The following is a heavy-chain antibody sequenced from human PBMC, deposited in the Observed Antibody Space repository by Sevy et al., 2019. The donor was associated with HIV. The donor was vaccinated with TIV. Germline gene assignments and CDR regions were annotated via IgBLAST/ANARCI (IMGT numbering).Heavy chain of an antibody. CDR2: IGTVGET. V-gene: IGHV3-13*04. CDR1: GFTFSSYD. D-gene: IGHD1-26*01. Sequence: GGSLRLSCAASGFTFSSYDMHWVRHSTGKGLEWVSAIGTVGETRIAGSVKGRFTISRENTKKSLYLQMNSLRGVETAVYYCVRGGRDAFDIWGQGTMVTVSS. J-gene: IGHJ3*02. CDR3: VRGGRDAFDI.